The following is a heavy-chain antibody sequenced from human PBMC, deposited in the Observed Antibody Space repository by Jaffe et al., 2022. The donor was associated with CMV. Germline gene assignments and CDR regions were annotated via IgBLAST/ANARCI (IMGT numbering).Heavy chain of an antibody. CDR1: GFTFSGSA. J-gene: IGHJ3*02. D-gene: IGHD4-17*01. V-gene: IGHV3-73*01. Sequence: EVQLVESGGGLVQPGGSLKLSCADSGFTFSGSAIHWVRQASGKGLEWVGRIRTKANSYATAYAASVRGRFTISRDDSKNTAYLEMDSLKSEDTAVYYCTSYSDYILDPFDIWGHGTVVIVSS. CDR2: IRTKANSYAT. CDR3: TSYSDYILDPFDI.